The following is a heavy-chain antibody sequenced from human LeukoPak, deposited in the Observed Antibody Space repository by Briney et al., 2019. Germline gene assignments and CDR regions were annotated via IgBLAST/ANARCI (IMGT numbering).Heavy chain of an antibody. Sequence: GASVKVSCKASGYTFIRHYIHWVRQAPGQGLQWMGIIKPGGGDTRYGEKFQDRVTMTRDTSTSTVYLELSGLISEDTAVYFCARSEWEETGGAFDIWGQGTRVIVSS. D-gene: IGHD1-26*01. CDR3: ARSEWEETGGAFDI. CDR1: GYTFIRHY. CDR2: IKPGGGDT. V-gene: IGHV1-46*01. J-gene: IGHJ3*02.